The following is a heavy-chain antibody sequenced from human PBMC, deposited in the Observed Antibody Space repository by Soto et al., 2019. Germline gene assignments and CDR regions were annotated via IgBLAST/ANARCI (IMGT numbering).Heavy chain of an antibody. V-gene: IGHV1-18*01. D-gene: IGHD2-2*01. CDR2: ISVYKGDT. J-gene: IGHJ6*02. CDR1: GYSFSSYG. CDR3: ASTQGSGYCSSASCRNGMDV. Sequence: QVQLVQSGAEVKKPGASVKVSCKASGYSFSSYGVTWVRQAPGQGLEWMGLISVYKGDTNYARNFQDRVTMTTDTSTKTAYMDLRSLRFDDTAVYYCASTQGSGYCSSASCRNGMDVWGQGTTVTVSS.